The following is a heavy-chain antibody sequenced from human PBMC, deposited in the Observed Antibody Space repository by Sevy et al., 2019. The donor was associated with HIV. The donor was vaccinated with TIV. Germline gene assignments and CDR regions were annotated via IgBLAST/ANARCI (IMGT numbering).Heavy chain of an antibody. CDR3: ARDRHYSYGFEYYYGMDV. CDR2: IYSGGST. J-gene: IGHJ6*02. V-gene: IGHV3-53*01. CDR1: GFTVSSNY. D-gene: IGHD5-18*01. Sequence: WGSLRLSCAASGFTVSSNYMSWVRQAPGKGLEWVSVIYSGGSTYYADSVKGRFTISRDNSKNTLYLQMNSLRAEDTAVYYCARDRHYSYGFEYYYGMDVWGQGTTVTVSS.